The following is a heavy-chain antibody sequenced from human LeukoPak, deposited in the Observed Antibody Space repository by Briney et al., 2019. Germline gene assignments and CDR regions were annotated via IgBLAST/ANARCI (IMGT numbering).Heavy chain of an antibody. V-gene: IGHV3-23*01. Sequence: PGGSRRLSCSASGFTFSRFAMTWVRHVPGGGLEWVSTISGNGHQTYYADSVKGRFSVSRDHSKNILYLQMDSLRADDSALYYCAKDANYYDSSGYFIPFDYWGQGTLVTVSS. CDR1: GFTFSRFA. CDR2: ISGNGHQT. J-gene: IGHJ4*02. D-gene: IGHD3-22*01. CDR3: AKDANYYDSSGYFIPFDY.